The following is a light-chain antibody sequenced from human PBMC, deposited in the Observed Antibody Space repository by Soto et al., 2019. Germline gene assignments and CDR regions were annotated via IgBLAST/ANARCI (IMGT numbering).Light chain of an antibody. J-gene: IGKJ4*01. CDR1: HNIYNY. V-gene: IGKV1-33*01. Sequence: DIQMTQSPSSMGASVGDIVTIACQASHNIYNYLNWYHQKPGKAPKLLIFDASNLERGVPSRFSGSGSRTHFSLSINNLQPEDVGTYFCQHYDNLPLTFGGGTKVDIK. CDR3: QHYDNLPLT. CDR2: DAS.